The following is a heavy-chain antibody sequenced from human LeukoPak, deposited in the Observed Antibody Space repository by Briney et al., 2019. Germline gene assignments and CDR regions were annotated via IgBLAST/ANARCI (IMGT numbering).Heavy chain of an antibody. CDR1: GFTFSSYA. D-gene: IGHD3-3*01. V-gene: IGHV3-23*01. CDR3: ARRSRWSGYQNFDY. Sequence: GGSLRLSCAASGFTFSSYAMSWVRQAPGKGLEWVSAISGSGGSTYYADSVKGRFTISRDNSKNTLYLQMNSLRAEDTAVYYCARRSRWSGYQNFDYWGQGTLVTVSS. J-gene: IGHJ4*02. CDR2: ISGSGGST.